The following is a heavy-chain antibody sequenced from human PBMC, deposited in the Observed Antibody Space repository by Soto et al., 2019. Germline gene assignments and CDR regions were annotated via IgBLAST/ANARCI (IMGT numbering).Heavy chain of an antibody. V-gene: IGHV3-64*01. CDR1: GFTFNTNS. J-gene: IGHJ1*01. D-gene: IGHD3-16*01. CDR2: ISDNGDTT. CDR3: ARVGGAH. Sequence: EVQLVESGGGLVQPGGSLRLSCAASGFTFNTNSMHWVRQAPGKGLEYVSVISDNGDTTYYANSERGRFTISRDNSKSTLYLQMGSLRVEDTAVYYCARVGGAHWGQGTLVTVSS.